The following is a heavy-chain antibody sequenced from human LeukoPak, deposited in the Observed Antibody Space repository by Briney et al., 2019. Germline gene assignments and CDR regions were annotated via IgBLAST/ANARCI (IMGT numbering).Heavy chain of an antibody. CDR2: IGYDGSNK. V-gene: IGHV3-30*02. J-gene: IGHJ4*02. CDR1: GFTFSRNG. D-gene: IGHD1-26*01. CDR3: AKDLKPGLVGATPADY. Sequence: GESLRLSCSASGFTFSRNGINWVRQAPGKGLEWVAFIGYDGSNKYYTDSVKGRFTISRDNSQKTVDLQMDSLRAEDTAVYYCAKDLKPGLVGATPADYWGQGTLVTVSS.